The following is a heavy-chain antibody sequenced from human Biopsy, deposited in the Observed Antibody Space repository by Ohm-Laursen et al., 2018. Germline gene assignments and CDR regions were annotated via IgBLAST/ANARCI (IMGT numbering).Heavy chain of an antibody. CDR3: AAYYYDSSGYFYAFHY. V-gene: IGHV4-59*08. CDR1: GVSISSYF. CDR2: VSYSGNT. D-gene: IGHD3-22*01. Sequence: SDTLSLTCTVSGVSISSYFWSWIRQPLGKGLEWIGYVSYSGNTKYNPSLKSRVITSADTSKNQFSLKLSSVTAADTAMYYCAAYYYDSSGYFYAFHYWGQGTLVTVSS. J-gene: IGHJ4*02.